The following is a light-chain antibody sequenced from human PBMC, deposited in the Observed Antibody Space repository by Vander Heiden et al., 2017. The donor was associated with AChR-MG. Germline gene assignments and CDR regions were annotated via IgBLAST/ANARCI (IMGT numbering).Light chain of an antibody. CDR2: GAS. CDR1: QSVSSN. J-gene: IGKJ2*02. V-gene: IGKV3-15*01. CDR3: QQYYNWPPCT. Sequence: EIVMTQSPATLSVSPGERATLSCRASQSVSSNLAWYQQKPGQAPRLLIYGASTRATGIPARFSGSGYGKEFTLTISSRQSEDFAVYYCQQYYNWPPCTFGPGTKLEIK.